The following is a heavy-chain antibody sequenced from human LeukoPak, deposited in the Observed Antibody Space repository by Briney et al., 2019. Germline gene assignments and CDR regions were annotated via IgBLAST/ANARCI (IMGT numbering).Heavy chain of an antibody. CDR2: VKQDGSET. V-gene: IGHV3-7*01. J-gene: IGHJ6*03. CDR1: GFTLSDSW. Sequence: PGGSLTLSCIASGFTLSDSWMSWVRQAPGRGLESVANVKQDGSETYYVDSVKGRFTISRDNARNSVHLQMDSLRAEDTAIYYCAKGRVNMDVWGKGTTVTVSS. D-gene: IGHD4-23*01. CDR3: AKGRVNMDV.